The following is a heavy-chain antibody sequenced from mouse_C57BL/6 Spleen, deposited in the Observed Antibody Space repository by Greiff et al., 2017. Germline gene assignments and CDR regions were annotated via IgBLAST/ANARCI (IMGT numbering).Heavy chain of an antibody. J-gene: IGHJ2*01. CDR3: ARCPNYSYYFDY. CDR1: GYTFTSYW. Sequence: VQLQQPGAELVKPGASVKLSCKASGYTFTSYWMQWVKQRPGQGLEWIGEIDPSDSYTNYNQKFKGKATLTVDTSSSTAYMQLSSLTSEDSAVYYCARCPNYSYYFDYWGQGTTLTVSS. D-gene: IGHD1-1*01. CDR2: IDPSDSYT. V-gene: IGHV1-50*01.